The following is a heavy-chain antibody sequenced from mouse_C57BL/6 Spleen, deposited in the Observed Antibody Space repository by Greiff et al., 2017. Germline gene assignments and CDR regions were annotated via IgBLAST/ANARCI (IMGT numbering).Heavy chain of an antibody. J-gene: IGHJ3*01. CDR1: GYSFTGYY. V-gene: IGHV1-42*01. CDR3: ARTLTVLGWFAY. D-gene: IGHD1-1*01. Sequence: EVQLQQSGPELVKPGASVKISCKASGYSFTGYYMHWVKQSPEKSLEWIGEINPSTGGTTYNQKFKAKATLTVDKPSSTAYMQLKSLTSEDSAVYYCARTLTVLGWFAYWGQGTLVTVSA. CDR2: INPSTGGT.